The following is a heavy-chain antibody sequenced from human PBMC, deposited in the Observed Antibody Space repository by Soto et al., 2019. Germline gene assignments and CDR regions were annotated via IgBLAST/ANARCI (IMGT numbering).Heavy chain of an antibody. CDR2: INHNGTV. V-gene: IGHV4-34*01. Sequence: QVHLQQWGAGLLKPSETLSLTCAVNGGAFNGYYWTWIRQSPGKGLQWIGEINHNGTVDYNPSLKSRVTFSIDTSKKQFSLTLTSVTAADTAVYYCARAGAALVRGSIGGFDYWGQGTLVTVSS. CDR1: GGAFNGYY. J-gene: IGHJ4*02. D-gene: IGHD3-10*01. CDR3: ARAGAALVRGSIGGFDY.